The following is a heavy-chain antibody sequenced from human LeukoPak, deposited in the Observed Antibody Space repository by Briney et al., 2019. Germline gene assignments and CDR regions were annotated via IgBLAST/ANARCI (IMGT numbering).Heavy chain of an antibody. D-gene: IGHD2-2*01. CDR2: ISGSGGST. Sequence: GGSPRLSCAVSGFTFSSYAMSWVRQAPGKGLEWVSAISGSGGSTYSADSVKGRFTISRDNSKNTLYLQMNSLRAEDTAVYYCAKDRNSCSSTSCHAYFLDYWGQGTLVTVSS. V-gene: IGHV3-23*01. CDR1: GFTFSSYA. CDR3: AKDRNSCSSTSCHAYFLDY. J-gene: IGHJ4*02.